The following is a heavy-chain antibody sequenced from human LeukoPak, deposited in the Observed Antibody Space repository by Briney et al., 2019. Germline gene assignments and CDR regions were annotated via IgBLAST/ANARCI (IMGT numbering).Heavy chain of an antibody. CDR3: AKDNLLAQSDSTLGKNHFDY. J-gene: IGHJ4*02. CDR1: GFTVSSNY. D-gene: IGHD2/OR15-2a*01. Sequence: GGSLRLSCAASGFTVSSNYMSWVRQAPGKGLEWVSVIYSGNSTYYADSVEGRFTISRDNSKNTLYLQMSSLRAEVTALYYCAKDNLLAQSDSTLGKNHFDYWGQGTLVTVSS. V-gene: IGHV3-53*01. CDR2: IYSGNST.